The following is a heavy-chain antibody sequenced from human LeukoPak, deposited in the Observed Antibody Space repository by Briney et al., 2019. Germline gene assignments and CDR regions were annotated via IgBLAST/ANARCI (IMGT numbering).Heavy chain of an antibody. CDR3: ARYVGTTNLFDY. CDR2: ISDSGST. Sequence: SETLSLTCTVSGGSISSYYWSWIRQPPGKGLEWIGYISDSGSTSYSFSLKSRVTISVDTSKNQFSLKLSSVTAADTAVYYCARYVGTTNLFDYWGQGTLVPVSS. V-gene: IGHV4-59*01. CDR1: GGSISSYY. J-gene: IGHJ4*02. D-gene: IGHD1-26*01.